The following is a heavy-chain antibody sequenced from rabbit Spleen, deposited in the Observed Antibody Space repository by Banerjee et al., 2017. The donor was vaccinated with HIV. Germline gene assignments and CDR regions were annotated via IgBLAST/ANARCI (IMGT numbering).Heavy chain of an antibody. D-gene: IGHD8-1*01. CDR1: GIDFSRYYY. Sequence: QSLEESGGDLVKPGASLTLTCTASGIDFSRYYYMCWVRQAPGKGLEWIACVYSSGGTTYYASWAKGRFTISKTSSTTVTLQMTSLTVADTATYFCARDAGTSFSTYGMDLWGQGTLVTVS. CDR2: VYSSGGTT. V-gene: IGHV1S40*01. CDR3: ARDAGTSFSTYGMDL. J-gene: IGHJ3*01.